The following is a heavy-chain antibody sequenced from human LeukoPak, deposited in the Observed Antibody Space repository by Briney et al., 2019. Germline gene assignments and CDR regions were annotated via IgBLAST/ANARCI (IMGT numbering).Heavy chain of an antibody. V-gene: IGHV4-59*12. CDR1: GGSISSYY. D-gene: IGHD6-6*01. CDR3: ASFWVSSSWSDY. J-gene: IGHJ4*02. Sequence: SETLSLTCTVSGGSISSYYWSWIRQPPGKGLEWIGYIYYSGSTNYNPSLKSRVIISVDTSKNQFSLKLSSVTAADTAVYYCASFWVSSSWSDYWGQGTLVTVSS. CDR2: IYYSGST.